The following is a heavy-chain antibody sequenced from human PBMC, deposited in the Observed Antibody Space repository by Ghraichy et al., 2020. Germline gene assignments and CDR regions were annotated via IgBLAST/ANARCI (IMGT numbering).Heavy chain of an antibody. CDR3: ARDPDYGDPGPWFDY. V-gene: IGHV3-7*01. D-gene: IGHD4-17*01. Sequence: GSLRLSCAASGFTFSSYWMTWVRQAPGKGLEWVANIKQDGSEQYYVDSVKGRFTISRDNAKNSLYLQMNSLRVEDTAVYYCARDPDYGDPGPWFDYWGQGTLVTVSS. J-gene: IGHJ4*02. CDR1: GFTFSSYW. CDR2: IKQDGSEQ.